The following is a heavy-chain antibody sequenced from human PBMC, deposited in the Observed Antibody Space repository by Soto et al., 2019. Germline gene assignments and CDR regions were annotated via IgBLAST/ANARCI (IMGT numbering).Heavy chain of an antibody. Sequence: GGSLRLSCAASGFTFSSYAMSWVRQAPGKGLEWVSAISGSGGSTYYADSVKGRFTISRDNSKNTLYLQMNSLRAEDTAVYYCAIPHVVVPAAKNWFDPWGQGTLVTVSS. CDR1: GFTFSSYA. CDR3: AIPHVVVPAAKNWFDP. J-gene: IGHJ5*02. D-gene: IGHD2-2*01. CDR2: ISGSGGST. V-gene: IGHV3-23*01.